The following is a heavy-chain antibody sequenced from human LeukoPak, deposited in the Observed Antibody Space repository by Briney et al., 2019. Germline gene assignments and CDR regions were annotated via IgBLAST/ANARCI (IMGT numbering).Heavy chain of an antibody. CDR1: GFTFSSYW. D-gene: IGHD4-11*01. Sequence: PGGSLRLSCTASGFTFSSYWMHWVRQAPGKGLVWVSSIFGSRDSISYANSVKGRFTISRDNAENSLYLQMDSLRVEDTAVYYCTRGMDHINYAWFDPWGQGTLVIVSS. CDR2: IFGSRDSI. J-gene: IGHJ5*02. V-gene: IGHV3-21*06. CDR3: TRGMDHINYAWFDP.